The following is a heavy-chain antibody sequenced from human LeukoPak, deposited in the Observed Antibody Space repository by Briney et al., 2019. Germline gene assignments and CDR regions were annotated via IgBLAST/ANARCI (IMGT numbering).Heavy chain of an antibody. Sequence: GASVKVSCKASGYTFSSTDINWVRQATRQGLEWMGWMNPISGNTGYAQKFQGRVTMTRNTSISTAYMELTSLTSDDTAVYYCARVLYYYYGMDVWGQGTTVTVS. V-gene: IGHV1-8*01. CDR2: MNPISGNT. CDR3: ARVLYYYYGMDV. J-gene: IGHJ6*02. CDR1: GYTFSSTD.